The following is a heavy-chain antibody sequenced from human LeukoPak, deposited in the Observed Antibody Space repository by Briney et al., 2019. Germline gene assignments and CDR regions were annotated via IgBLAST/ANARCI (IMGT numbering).Heavy chain of an antibody. D-gene: IGHD2-15*01. CDR2: ISSSGSTI. V-gene: IGHV3-48*03. Sequence: QPGGSLRLSCAASGFTFSSYEMNWVRQAPGKGLEWVSYISSSGSTIYYADSVKGRFTISRDNAKNSLYLQMNSLRADDTALYYCAKEIDTLGTNAFDIWGQGTIVTVSS. J-gene: IGHJ3*02. CDR3: AKEIDTLGTNAFDI. CDR1: GFTFSSYE.